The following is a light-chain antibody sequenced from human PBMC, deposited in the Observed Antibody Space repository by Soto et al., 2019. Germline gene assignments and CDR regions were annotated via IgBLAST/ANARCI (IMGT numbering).Light chain of an antibody. CDR2: GAS. Sequence: ESVLTQSPGTLSLSPGEGATLSCRTTQSVSSSYLAWYQQNPGQAPRLLIYGASSRATGIPDRFSGSGSGIVFTLTISILDSEDYVLYYYQQLGSSPISCGGGTKL. V-gene: IGKV3-20*01. CDR3: QQLGSSPIS. J-gene: IGKJ4*01. CDR1: QSVSSSY.